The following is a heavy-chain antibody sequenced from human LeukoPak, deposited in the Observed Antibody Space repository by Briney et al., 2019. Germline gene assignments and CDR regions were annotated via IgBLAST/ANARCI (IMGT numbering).Heavy chain of an antibody. Sequence: SQTLSLTCTVSGGSISSGDYYWSWIRQPPGKGLEWIGYIYYSGSTYYNPSLKSRVTISVDTSKNQFFLKLSSVTAADTAVYYCARGYSSSEFIDYWGQGTLVTVSS. D-gene: IGHD6-6*01. V-gene: IGHV4-30-4*08. CDR1: GGSISSGDYY. J-gene: IGHJ4*02. CDR3: ARGYSSSEFIDY. CDR2: IYYSGST.